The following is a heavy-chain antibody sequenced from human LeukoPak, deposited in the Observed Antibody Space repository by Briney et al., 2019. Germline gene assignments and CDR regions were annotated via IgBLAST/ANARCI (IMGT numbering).Heavy chain of an antibody. CDR2: IRSDGSNK. D-gene: IGHD1-7*01. CDR3: ATLSLNWNYNHYFDF. V-gene: IGHV3-30*02. CDR1: GFTFNIYA. J-gene: IGHJ4*02. Sequence: PGGSLRLSCAASGFTFNIYAMHWIRQAPGRGLEWVAFIRSDGSNKNYADSVKGRFTISRDNSKNTLYLQMNSLRVEDTGVYYCATLSLNWNYNHYFDFWGQGTLVTISS.